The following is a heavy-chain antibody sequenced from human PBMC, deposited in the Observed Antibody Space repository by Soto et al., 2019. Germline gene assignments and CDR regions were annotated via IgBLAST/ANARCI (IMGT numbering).Heavy chain of an antibody. J-gene: IGHJ5*02. Sequence: SETLSLTCTVSGGSISSSSYYWGWIRQPPGKGLEWIGSIYYSGSTYYNPSLKSRVTISVDTSKNQFSLKLSSVTAADTAVYYCARWLLGYCSGGSCSGNWFDPWGQGTLVTVSS. CDR1: GGSISSSSYY. CDR2: IYYSGST. D-gene: IGHD2-15*01. V-gene: IGHV4-39*01. CDR3: ARWLLGYCSGGSCSGNWFDP.